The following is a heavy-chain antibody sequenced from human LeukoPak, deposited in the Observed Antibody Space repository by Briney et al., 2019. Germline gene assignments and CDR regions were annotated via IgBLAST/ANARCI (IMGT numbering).Heavy chain of an antibody. CDR3: ERGRPFVDYGGNLDY. V-gene: IGHV4-61*02. CDR1: GGSISSGSYY. J-gene: IGHJ4*02. D-gene: IGHD4-23*01. CDR2: IYTSGST. Sequence: SQTLSLTCTVSGGSISSGSYYWSWIRQPAGKGLEWIGRIYTSGSTNYNPSLKSRVTISVDTSKNQFSLKLSSVTAADTAVYYCERGRPFVDYGGNLDYWGQGTLVSVSS.